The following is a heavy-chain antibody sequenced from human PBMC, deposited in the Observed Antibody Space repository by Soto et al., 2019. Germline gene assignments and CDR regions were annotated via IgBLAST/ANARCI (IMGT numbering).Heavy chain of an antibody. Sequence: SETLSLTCTVSGGSISSGDYYWSWIRQPPGKGLEWIGYIYYSGSTYYNPSLKSRVTISVDTSKNQFSLKLSSVTAADTAVYYCARGRRYFDWLFPWLDYWGQGTLVTVSS. D-gene: IGHD3-9*01. CDR1: GGSISSGDYY. CDR2: IYYSGST. J-gene: IGHJ4*02. CDR3: ARGRRYFDWLFPWLDY. V-gene: IGHV4-30-4*01.